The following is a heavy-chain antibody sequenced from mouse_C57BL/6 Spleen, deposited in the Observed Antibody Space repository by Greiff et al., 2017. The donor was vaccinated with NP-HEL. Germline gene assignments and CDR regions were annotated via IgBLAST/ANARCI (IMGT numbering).Heavy chain of an antibody. V-gene: IGHV1-7*01. CDR3: ARCYGVVAHYFDY. CDR1: GYTFTSYW. Sequence: QVQLKESGAELAKPGASVKLSCKASGYTFTSYWMHWVKQRPGQGLEWIGYINPSSGYTKYNQKFKDKATLTADKSSSTAYMQLSSLTYEDSAVYYCARCYGVVAHYFDYWGQGTTLTVSS. CDR2: INPSSGYT. J-gene: IGHJ2*01. D-gene: IGHD1-1*01.